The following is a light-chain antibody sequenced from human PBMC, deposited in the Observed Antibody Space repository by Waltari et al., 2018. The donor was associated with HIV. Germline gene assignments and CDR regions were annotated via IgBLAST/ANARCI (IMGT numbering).Light chain of an antibody. V-gene: IGLV1-40*01. CDR2: CNY. Sequence: SVLTQPRTVSGPPAQTLPISSPPHPPNIGDGSPLSWYQHLPGRAPKVLIYCNYNRPSGVPNRFSGSKSGTSASLAITGLQAEDEADYYCRSYDSTLTGWVFGGGTILTVL. CDR1: PPNIGDGSP. CDR3: RSYDSTLTGWV. J-gene: IGLJ3*02.